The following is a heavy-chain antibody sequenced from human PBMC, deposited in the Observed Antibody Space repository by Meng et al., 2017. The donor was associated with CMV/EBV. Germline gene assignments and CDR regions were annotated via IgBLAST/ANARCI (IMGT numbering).Heavy chain of an antibody. CDR2: IWYDGSNK. J-gene: IGHJ6*02. V-gene: IGHV3-33*01. Sequence: GGSLRLSCAASGFTFSSYGMHWVRQAPGKGLEWVAVIWYDGSNKYYADSVKGRFTISRDDSKNTAYLQMNSLKTEDTAVYYCTRPGIFGVVSGYYYGMDVWGQGTTVTVSS. CDR1: GFTFSSYG. D-gene: IGHD3-3*01. CDR3: TRPGIFGVVSGYYYGMDV.